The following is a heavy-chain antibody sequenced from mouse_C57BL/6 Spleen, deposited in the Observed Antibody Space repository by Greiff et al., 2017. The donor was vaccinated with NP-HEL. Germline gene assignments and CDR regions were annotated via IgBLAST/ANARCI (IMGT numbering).Heavy chain of an antibody. J-gene: IGHJ1*03. Sequence: QVQLKQPGAELVMPGASVKLSCKASGYTFTSYWMHWVKQRPGQGLEWIGEIDPSDSYTNYNQKFKGKSTLTVDKSSSTAYMQLSSLTSEDSAVYYCARRYYGSSGWYCDVWGTGTTVTVSS. V-gene: IGHV1-69*01. CDR1: GYTFTSYW. CDR2: IDPSDSYT. D-gene: IGHD1-1*01. CDR3: ARRYYGSSGWYCDV.